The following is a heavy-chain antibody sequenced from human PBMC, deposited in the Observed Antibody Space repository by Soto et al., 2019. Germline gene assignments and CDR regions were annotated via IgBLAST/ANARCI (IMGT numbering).Heavy chain of an antibody. V-gene: IGHV1-2*02. J-gene: IGHJ6*02. CDR1: GYTFTGHY. D-gene: IGHD3-16*01. CDR2: INPNSGDT. CDR3: ARYAEDYYYGMDV. Sequence: SVKVSCKASGYTFTGHYMHWVRQAPGQGLEWMGWINPNSGDTNFAQKFHGRVTMTRDTSISTTYMELGRLTSDDTALYYCARYAEDYYYGMDVWGQGTTVTV.